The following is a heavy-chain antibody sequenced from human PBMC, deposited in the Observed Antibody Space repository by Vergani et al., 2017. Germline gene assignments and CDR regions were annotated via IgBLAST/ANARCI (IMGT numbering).Heavy chain of an antibody. CDR2: IKQDGSEK. Sequence: EVQLVESGGGLVQPGGSLRLSCAASGFTFSSYWMSWVRQAPGKGLEWVANIKQDGSEKYYVDSVKGRFTISRDNAKNSLYLQMNSLRAEDTAVYYCARGSIAAAGPTFDYWGQGTLVTVSS. J-gene: IGHJ4*02. CDR3: ARGSIAAAGPTFDY. CDR1: GFTFSSYW. V-gene: IGHV3-7*01. D-gene: IGHD6-13*01.